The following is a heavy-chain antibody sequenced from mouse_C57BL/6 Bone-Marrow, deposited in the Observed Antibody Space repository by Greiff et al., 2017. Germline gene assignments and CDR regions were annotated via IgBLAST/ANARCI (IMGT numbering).Heavy chain of an antibody. D-gene: IGHD2-3*01. V-gene: IGHV7-3*01. CDR3: ARYTPDGYYPY. J-gene: IGHJ2*01. Sequence: EVKLMESGGGLVQPGGSLSLSCAASGFTFTDYYMSWVRQPPGKALEWLGFIRNKANGYTTEYSASVKGRFTISRANSQSILYLQMNALRAEDSATYYCARYTPDGYYPYWGQGTTLTVSA. CDR1: GFTFTDYY. CDR2: IRNKANGYTT.